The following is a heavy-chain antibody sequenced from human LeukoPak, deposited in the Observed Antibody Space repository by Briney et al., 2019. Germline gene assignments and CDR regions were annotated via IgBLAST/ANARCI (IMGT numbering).Heavy chain of an antibody. Sequence: SETLSLTCAVSGGSISSSNWWSWVRPPPGKGLEWIGEIYHSGSTNYNPSLKSRVTISVDKSKNQFSLKLSSVTAADTAVYYCARDTTTYYYYYMDVWGKGTTVTVSS. V-gene: IGHV4-4*02. CDR1: GGSISSSNW. CDR3: ARDTTTYYYYYMDV. CDR2: IYHSGST. D-gene: IGHD5-12*01. J-gene: IGHJ6*03.